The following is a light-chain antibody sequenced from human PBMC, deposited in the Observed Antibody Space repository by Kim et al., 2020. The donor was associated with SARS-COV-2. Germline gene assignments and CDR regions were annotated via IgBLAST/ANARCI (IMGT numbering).Light chain of an antibody. CDR2: GAS. CDR3: QQYHNWPPLT. Sequence: CPGERASHYCRASQSVSTDLAWYQQKPGLAPRLLIYGASTRATGIPARFSGSGSGTEFTLTIGSRQSEDFAVYYCQQYHNWPPLTFGGGTKVDIK. V-gene: IGKV3-15*01. CDR1: QSVSTD. J-gene: IGKJ4*01.